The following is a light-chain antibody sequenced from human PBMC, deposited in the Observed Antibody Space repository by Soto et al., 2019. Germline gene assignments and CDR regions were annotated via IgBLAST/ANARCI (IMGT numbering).Light chain of an antibody. CDR2: GAS. Sequence: EVVMKQSPATLSASPGERVTLSCRASQSISSNLAWYQQKPGQAPRLLMYGASTRATGIPARFSGSGSGTEFTLTVSSLQSEDFGVYYCQQYHNWPLITFGQGTRLEIK. J-gene: IGKJ5*01. V-gene: IGKV3-15*01. CDR3: QQYHNWPLIT. CDR1: QSISSN.